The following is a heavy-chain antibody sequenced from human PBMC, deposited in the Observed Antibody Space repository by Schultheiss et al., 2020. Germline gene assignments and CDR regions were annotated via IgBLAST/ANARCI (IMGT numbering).Heavy chain of an antibody. J-gene: IGHJ6*03. CDR3: ARAGRTVYGDYEDYYYYMDV. D-gene: IGHD4-17*01. CDR2: ISAYNGNT. V-gene: IGHV1-18*01. Sequence: ASVKVSCKASGYTFTSYGISWVRQAPGQGLEWMGWISAYNGNTNYAQKFQGRVTITRDTSASTAYMELSSLRSEDTAVYYCARAGRTVYGDYEDYYYYMDVWGKGTTVTVSS. CDR1: GYTFTSYG.